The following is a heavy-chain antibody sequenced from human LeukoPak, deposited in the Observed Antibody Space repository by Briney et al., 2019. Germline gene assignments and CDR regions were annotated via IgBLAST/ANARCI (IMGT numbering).Heavy chain of an antibody. CDR1: GFTFSSYV. D-gene: IGHD6-19*01. CDR2: SSGSGGST. CDR3: ARLTSHSFDY. V-gene: IGHV3-23*01. J-gene: IGHJ4*02. Sequence: GGSLRLSCAASGFTFSSYVMSWVRQAPGKGLGRVSTSSGSGGSTYYADPVKGRFTISSDNSKNTLYLQMNSLRAEDWAVYYCARLTSHSFDYWGQGTLVTVSS.